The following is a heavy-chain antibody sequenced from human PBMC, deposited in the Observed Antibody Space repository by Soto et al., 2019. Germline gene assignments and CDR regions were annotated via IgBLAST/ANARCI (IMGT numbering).Heavy chain of an antibody. CDR1: GGTFGSYA. Sequence: QVQLVQTGAAVKKPGSSVKVSCKASGGTFGSYAISWVRQAPGQGLEWMGGIIPIPGTANYAQKFQGRVTIAADESTSTAYMELSSLRSEDTAVYYCARSQGSSTSLEIYYYYYYGVDVWGQGTTVTVSS. CDR3: ARSQGSSTSLEIYYYYYYGVDV. D-gene: IGHD2-2*01. J-gene: IGHJ6*02. CDR2: IIPIPGTA. V-gene: IGHV1-69*01.